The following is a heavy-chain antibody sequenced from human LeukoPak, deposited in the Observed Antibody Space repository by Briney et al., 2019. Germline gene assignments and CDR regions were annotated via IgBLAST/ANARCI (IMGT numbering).Heavy chain of an antibody. J-gene: IGHJ3*02. CDR1: GFSLSTSGMC. Sequence: SGPALVKSTQTLTLTCTFSGFSLSTSGMCVSWIRQPPGKALEWLARIDWDDDKYYSTSLKTRLTISKDTSKNQVVLTMTNMGPVDTATYYCARILTTVTHDAFDIWGQGTMVTVSS. CDR2: IDWDDDK. V-gene: IGHV2-70*11. CDR3: ARILTTVTHDAFDI. D-gene: IGHD4-17*01.